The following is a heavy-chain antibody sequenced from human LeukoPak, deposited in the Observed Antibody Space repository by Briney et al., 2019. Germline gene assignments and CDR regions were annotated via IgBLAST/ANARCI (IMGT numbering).Heavy chain of an antibody. V-gene: IGHV4-59*01. CDR2: IYYSGST. D-gene: IGHD1-1*01. Sequence: SETLSLTCTVSGGSISSYYWSWIRQPPGKGLEWIGYIYYSGSTNYDPSLKSRVTISVDTSKNQFSLKLSSVTAADTAVYYCARDGTDAFDIWGQGTMVTVSS. CDR3: ARDGTDAFDI. J-gene: IGHJ3*02. CDR1: GGSISSYY.